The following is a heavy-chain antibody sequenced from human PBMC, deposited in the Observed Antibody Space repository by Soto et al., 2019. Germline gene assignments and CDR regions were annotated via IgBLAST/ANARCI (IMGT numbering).Heavy chain of an antibody. CDR1: GFTFSNFA. V-gene: IGHV3-23*01. Sequence: EVQLLESGGGVVQSGGSLRLSCVASGFTFSNFAMNWVRQAPGKGLACVSASTSDGDKTYYADSVKGRFTISRDNSKNTLYLQLDSLRAEDRALYYCARARYELGGWLVPFDYWGQGDVVTVSS. CDR2: STSDGDKT. D-gene: IGHD6-19*01. CDR3: ARARYELGGWLVPFDY. J-gene: IGHJ4*02.